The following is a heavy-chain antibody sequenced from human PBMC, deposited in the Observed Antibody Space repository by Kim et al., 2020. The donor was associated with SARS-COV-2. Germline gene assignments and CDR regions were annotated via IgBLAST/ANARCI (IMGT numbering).Heavy chain of an antibody. CDR2: PTSGSP. J-gene: IGHJ4*02. CDR3: ARELDY. Sequence: PTSGSPSYAQKVQGRVPMTRDTSTSTVYMGLSSLRSEDTAVYYCARELDYWGQGTLVTVSS. V-gene: IGHV1-46*01.